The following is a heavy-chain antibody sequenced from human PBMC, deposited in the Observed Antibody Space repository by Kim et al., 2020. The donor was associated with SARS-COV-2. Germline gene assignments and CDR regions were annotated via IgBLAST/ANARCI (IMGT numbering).Heavy chain of an antibody. CDR3: ARDIDTVTPDYYYYYGMDV. Sequence: ASVKVSCKASGYTFTSYGISWVRQAPGQGLEWMGWISAYNGNTNYAQKLQGRVTMTTDTSTSTAYMELRSLRSDDTAVYYCARDIDTVTPDYYYYYGMDVWGQGTTVTVSS. J-gene: IGHJ6*02. V-gene: IGHV1-18*01. D-gene: IGHD4-17*01. CDR2: ISAYNGNT. CDR1: GYTFTSYG.